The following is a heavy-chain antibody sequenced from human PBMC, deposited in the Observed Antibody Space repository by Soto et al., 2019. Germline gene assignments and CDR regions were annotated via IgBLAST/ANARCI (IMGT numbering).Heavy chain of an antibody. CDR2: ISSSSSYI. Sequence: LRLSCAASGFTFSSYSMNWVRQAPGKGLEWVSSISSSSSYIYYADSVKGRFTISRDNAKNSLYLQMNSLRAEDTAVYYCARDPIPRAPFDPWGQGTLVTVSS. CDR3: ARDPIPRAPFDP. CDR1: GFTFSSYS. J-gene: IGHJ5*02. V-gene: IGHV3-21*01.